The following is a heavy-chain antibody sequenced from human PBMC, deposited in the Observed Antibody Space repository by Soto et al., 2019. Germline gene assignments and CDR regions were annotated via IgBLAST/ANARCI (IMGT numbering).Heavy chain of an antibody. CDR3: ARAPSPLRYFDY. D-gene: IGHD4-17*01. CDR1: GYTFTSYG. V-gene: IGHV1-18*01. CDR2: ISAYNGNT. J-gene: IGHJ4*02. Sequence: ASVKVSCKASGYTFTSYGISWVRQAPGQGLEWMGWISAYNGNTNYAQKFQGRVTITTDTSASTAYMELSSLRSEDTAVYYCARAPSPLRYFDYWGQGTLVTVSS.